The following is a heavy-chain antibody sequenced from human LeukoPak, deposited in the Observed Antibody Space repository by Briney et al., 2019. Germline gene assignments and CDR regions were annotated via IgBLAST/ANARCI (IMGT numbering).Heavy chain of an antibody. CDR3: ARAETYGMDV. CDR1: GYTFTGYY. J-gene: IGHJ6*02. Sequence: ASVKVSCKASGYTFTGYYMHWVRQDAAQGHEWMGRINPNSGGTNYAQKFQRRVTMTRDTSISTAYMELSRLRSDDTAVYYCARAETYGMDVWGQGTTVTVSS. V-gene: IGHV1-2*06. CDR2: INPNSGGT.